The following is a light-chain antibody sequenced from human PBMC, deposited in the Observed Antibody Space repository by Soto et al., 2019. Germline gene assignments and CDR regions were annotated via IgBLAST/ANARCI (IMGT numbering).Light chain of an antibody. CDR3: SSYAGSNNLL. CDR1: NSDIGNYNF. Sequence: QSALTQPPSASGSPGQSVAISCTGTNSDIGNYNFVSWYQQHPGKAPNLMIYEVNKRPSGVPDRFSGSKSGNTASLTVSGLQPEDEADYYCSSYAGSNNLLFGGGTKVTVL. V-gene: IGLV2-8*01. CDR2: EVN. J-gene: IGLJ2*01.